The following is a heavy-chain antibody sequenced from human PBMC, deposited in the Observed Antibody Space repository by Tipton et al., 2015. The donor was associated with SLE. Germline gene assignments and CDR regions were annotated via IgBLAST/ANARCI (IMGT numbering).Heavy chain of an antibody. D-gene: IGHD2-15*01. CDR3: AREFRVVVVAATPNWFDP. CDR1: GGSFSGYY. V-gene: IGHV4-34*01. J-gene: IGHJ5*02. CDR2: INHSGST. Sequence: TLSLTCAVYGGSFSGYYWSWIRQPPGKGLEWIGEINHSGSTNYNPSLKSRVTISVDTSKNQFSLKLSSVTAADTAVYYCAREFRVVVVAATPNWFDPWGQGNLVTVSS.